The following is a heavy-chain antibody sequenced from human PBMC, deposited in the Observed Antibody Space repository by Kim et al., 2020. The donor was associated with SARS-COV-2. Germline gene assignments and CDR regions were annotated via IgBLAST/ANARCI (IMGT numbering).Heavy chain of an antibody. CDR1: GISFSDAW. J-gene: IGHJ3*02. CDR2: IKGESRGGTP. D-gene: IGHD5-12*01. CDR3: VIEGNSFGYHAFKT. Sequence: GGSLRLSCAASGISFSDAWMSWVRQAPGKGLEWVGRIKGESRGGTPDYSAPVKDRFTISRNASKETVSLQMSSLTTKDTGLYYCVIEGNSFGYHAFKTWGQGTMVSVSS. V-gene: IGHV3-15*01.